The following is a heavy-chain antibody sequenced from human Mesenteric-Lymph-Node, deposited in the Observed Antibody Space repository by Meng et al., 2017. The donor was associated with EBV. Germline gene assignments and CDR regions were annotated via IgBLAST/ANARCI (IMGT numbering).Heavy chain of an antibody. CDR1: GASFSDYY. CDR2: VNHGGAT. D-gene: IGHD3-16*01. Sequence: QVKLRQWGAGLLQPSETLSLTCAVYGASFSDYYWTWIRQPPGKGLEWIGEVNHGGATIYNPSLESRVTISIDTSKNQFSLKVTSVTAADTAVYFCATLGSFASSIDPWGQGTLVTVSS. J-gene: IGHJ5*02. V-gene: IGHV4-34*02. CDR3: ATLGSFASSIDP.